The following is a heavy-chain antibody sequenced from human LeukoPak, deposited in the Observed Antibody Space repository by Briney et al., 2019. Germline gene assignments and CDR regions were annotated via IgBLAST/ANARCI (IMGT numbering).Heavy chain of an antibody. CDR2: IRYDGSNK. CDR1: GFTFKIYR. J-gene: IGHJ4*02. D-gene: IGHD1-26*01. CDR3: ARDEVGATRDGY. Sequence: GGGLRLSCGGSGFTFKIYRMKRGRQGPGKGGGGVAFIRYDGSNKYYADSVKGRFTISRDNAKNSLYLQMNSLRAEDTAVYYCARDEVGATRDGYWGQGTLVTVSS. V-gene: IGHV3-30*02.